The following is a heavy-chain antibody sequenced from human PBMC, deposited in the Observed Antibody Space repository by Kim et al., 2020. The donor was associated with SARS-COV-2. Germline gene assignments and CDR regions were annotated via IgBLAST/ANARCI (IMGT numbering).Heavy chain of an antibody. V-gene: IGHV3-30*04. CDR1: GFTFSSYA. J-gene: IGHJ4*02. D-gene: IGHD4-17*01. Sequence: GGSLRLSCAASGFTFSSYAMHWVRQAPGKGLEWVAVISYDGSNKYYADSVKGRFTISRDNSKNTLYLQMNSLRAEDTAVYYCAREPAGMTTPFDYWGQGTLVTVSS. CDR2: ISYDGSNK. CDR3: AREPAGMTTPFDY.